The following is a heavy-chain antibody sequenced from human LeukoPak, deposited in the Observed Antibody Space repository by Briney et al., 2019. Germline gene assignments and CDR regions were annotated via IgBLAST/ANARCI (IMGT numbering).Heavy chain of an antibody. Sequence: PGGSLRLSCAASGFTFSSYWMHWVRQAPGKGLVWVSRINSDGSSTSYADSVKGRFTISRDNAKNTLYLQMNSLRAEDTAVYYCARELSEQWLLSYYYGMDVWGQGTTVTVSS. CDR3: ARELSEQWLLSYYYGMDV. J-gene: IGHJ6*02. CDR2: INSDGSST. D-gene: IGHD6-19*01. V-gene: IGHV3-74*01. CDR1: GFTFSSYW.